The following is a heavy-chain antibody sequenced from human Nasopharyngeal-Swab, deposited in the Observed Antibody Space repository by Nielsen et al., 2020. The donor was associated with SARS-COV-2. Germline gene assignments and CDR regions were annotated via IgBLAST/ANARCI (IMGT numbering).Heavy chain of an antibody. J-gene: IGHJ4*02. CDR3: AKQLLWFGELLDMFDY. V-gene: IGHV3-23*01. Sequence: GGSLRLSCAASGFTFSSYAMSWVRQAPGKGLEWVSAISGSGGSTYYADSVKGRFTISRDNSKNTLYLQMNSLRAEDTAVYYCAKQLLWFGELLDMFDYWGQGTLVTVSS. CDR2: ISGSGGST. CDR1: GFTFSSYA. D-gene: IGHD3-10*01.